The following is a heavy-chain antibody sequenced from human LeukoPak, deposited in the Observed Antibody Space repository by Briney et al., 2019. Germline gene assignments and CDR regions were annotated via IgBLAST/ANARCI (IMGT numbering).Heavy chain of an antibody. V-gene: IGHV1-2*02. CDR3: ARDEGGLITFGDVIEYYYYYMDV. D-gene: IGHD3-16*02. Sequence: ASVKVSCKASGYTFTGYYIHWVRQAPGQGLEWMGWINPNSGGTNYAQKFQGRVTMTRDTSINTAYMELSRLRSDDTAMYFCARDEGGLITFGDVIEYYYYYMDVWGKGTTVTVSS. CDR1: GYTFTGYY. J-gene: IGHJ6*03. CDR2: INPNSGGT.